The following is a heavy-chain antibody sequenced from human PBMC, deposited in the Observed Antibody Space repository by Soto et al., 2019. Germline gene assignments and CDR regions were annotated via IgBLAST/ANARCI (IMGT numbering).Heavy chain of an antibody. CDR3: ARAGYSYGTGAFDI. Sequence: GGSLRLSCAASGFTFSDYYMSWIRQAPGKGLEWASYISSSSSYTNYADSVKGRFTISRDNSKNTLHLQMNSLRAEDTAVYYCARAGYSYGTGAFDIWGQGTMVTVSS. V-gene: IGHV3-11*06. D-gene: IGHD5-18*01. CDR2: ISSSSSYT. CDR1: GFTFSDYY. J-gene: IGHJ3*02.